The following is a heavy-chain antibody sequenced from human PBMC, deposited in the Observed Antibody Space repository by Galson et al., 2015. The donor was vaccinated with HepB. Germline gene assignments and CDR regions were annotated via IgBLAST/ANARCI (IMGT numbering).Heavy chain of an antibody. CDR2: IWYDGSDK. Sequence: SLRLSCAASGFTFSSYGMHWVRQAPGKGLEWVAVIWYDGSDKYYADSVKGRFTISRDNSQNTLFLQMDSLRAEDTAIYYCARDRLVPIAVAGANYYYGMDVWGQGTTVTVSS. J-gene: IGHJ6*02. V-gene: IGHV3-33*01. CDR3: ARDRLVPIAVAGANYYYGMDV. D-gene: IGHD6-19*01. CDR1: GFTFSSYG.